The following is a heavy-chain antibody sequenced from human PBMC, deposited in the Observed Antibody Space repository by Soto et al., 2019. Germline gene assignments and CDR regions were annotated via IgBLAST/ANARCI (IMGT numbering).Heavy chain of an antibody. V-gene: IGHV4-34*01. J-gene: IGHJ5*02. CDR3: ARHFTAYSSSWLYNYFYP. CDR2: IHHSGST. D-gene: IGHD6-13*01. Sequence: SETLSLTCAVYGGSFSGYYWIWLRQPPGKGLEWIGGIHHSGSTHYNPSLKSRVTISVDTSKNQFSLKLSSVTAADTAVYYCARHFTAYSSSWLYNYFYPWGQGTLVTVSS. CDR1: GGSFSGYY.